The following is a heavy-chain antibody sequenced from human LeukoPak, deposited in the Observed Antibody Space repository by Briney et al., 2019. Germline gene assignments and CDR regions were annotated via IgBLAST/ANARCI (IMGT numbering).Heavy chain of an antibody. CDR2: INSGCTYT. D-gene: IGHD1-1*01. CDR1: GFTFSSYM. J-gene: IGHJ4*02. Sequence: NPGGSLRLSCAASGFTFSSYMMNWVRQAPGKGLEWVSSINSGCTYTYYTESVKGRFTVSRDNAKNSLFLQMNSLRAEDTAIYYCARSLTTLTYEGYWGQGTLVTVSS. CDR3: ARSLTTLTYEGY. V-gene: IGHV3-21*01.